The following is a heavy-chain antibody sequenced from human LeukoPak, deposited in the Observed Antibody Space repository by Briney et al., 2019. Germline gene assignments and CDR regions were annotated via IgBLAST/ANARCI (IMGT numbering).Heavy chain of an antibody. CDR1: GFTFDDYA. D-gene: IGHD3-22*01. CDR2: ISGDGGST. Sequence: PGGSLRLSCAASGFTFDDYAMHWVRQAPGKGLEWVSPISGDGGSTYYADSVKGRFTISRDNSKNSLYLQMNSLRTEDTALYYCAKDIPRIYYDSSGSLPDYWGQGTLVTVSS. V-gene: IGHV3-43*02. J-gene: IGHJ4*02. CDR3: AKDIPRIYYDSSGSLPDY.